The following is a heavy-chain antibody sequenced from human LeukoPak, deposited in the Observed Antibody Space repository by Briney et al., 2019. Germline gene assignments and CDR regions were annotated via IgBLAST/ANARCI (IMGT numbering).Heavy chain of an antibody. CDR2: IYYSGST. D-gene: IGHD1-26*01. J-gene: IGHJ3*02. V-gene: IGHV4-59*01. Sequence: SETLSLTCTISGGSISSYYWSWIRQPPGKGLEWIGYIYYSGSTSYNPSLKSRVTISVDTSKKQFSLKLSSVTAADTAFYYCARYIVSYPHDAFDIWGQGTMVTVSS. CDR3: ARYIVSYPHDAFDI. CDR1: GGSISSYY.